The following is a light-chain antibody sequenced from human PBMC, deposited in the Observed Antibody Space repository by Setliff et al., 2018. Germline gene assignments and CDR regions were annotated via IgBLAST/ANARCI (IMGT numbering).Light chain of an antibody. J-gene: IGLJ1*01. CDR3: ISYLYSQTLYV. Sequence: QSALAQPASVSGSPGQTIILSCTGTGSDVGGYDYISWYQLHPGKVPKLMIYDVINRPSGVSDRFSGSKSGNTASLTTSGLQAEDEATYYCISYLYSQTLYVFGTGTKVTVL. CDR2: DVI. CDR1: GSDVGGYDY. V-gene: IGLV2-14*03.